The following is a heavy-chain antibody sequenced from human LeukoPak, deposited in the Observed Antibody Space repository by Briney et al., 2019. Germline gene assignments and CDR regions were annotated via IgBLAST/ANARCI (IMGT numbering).Heavy chain of an antibody. D-gene: IGHD5-12*01. CDR1: GFTFDDYS. CDR2: ISRNGVGI. J-gene: IGHJ4*02. CDR3: AKDMTYSGYDALDS. Sequence: GGSLRLSCAASGFTFDDYSMHWVRQAPGKGLEWVSGISRNGVGIGYADSVKGRFTISRDNAKKSLYLQMNSLRAEDTALYYCAKDMTYSGYDALDSWGQGTLVTVSS. V-gene: IGHV3-9*01.